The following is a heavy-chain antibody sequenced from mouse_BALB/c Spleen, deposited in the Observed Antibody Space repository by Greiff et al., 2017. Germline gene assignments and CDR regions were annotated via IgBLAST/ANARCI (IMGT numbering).Heavy chain of an antibody. J-gene: IGHJ4*01. D-gene: IGHD2-4*01. CDR2: IWAGGST. CDR1: GFSLTSYG. Sequence: VQGVESGPGLVAPSQSLSITCTVSGFSLTSYGVHWVRQPPGKGLEWLGVIWAGGSTNYNSALMSRLSISKDNSKSQVFLKMNSLQTDDTAMYYCARSIYYDYEDAMDYWGQGTSVTVSS. CDR3: ARSIYYDYEDAMDY. V-gene: IGHV2-9*02.